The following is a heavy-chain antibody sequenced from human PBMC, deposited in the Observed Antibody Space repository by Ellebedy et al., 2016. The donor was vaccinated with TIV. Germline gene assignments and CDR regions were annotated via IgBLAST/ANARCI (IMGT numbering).Heavy chain of an antibody. D-gene: IGHD4/OR15-4a*01. J-gene: IGHJ5*02. CDR1: GGTFSSYA. CDR3: ARDLYGTTMGGFDP. CDR2: IIPIFGTA. Sequence: SVKVSCXASGGTFSSYAISWVRQAPGQGLEWMGGIIPIFGTANYAQKFQGRVTITADESTSTAYMELSSLRSEDTAVYYCARDLYGTTMGGFDPWGQGTLVTVSS. V-gene: IGHV1-69*13.